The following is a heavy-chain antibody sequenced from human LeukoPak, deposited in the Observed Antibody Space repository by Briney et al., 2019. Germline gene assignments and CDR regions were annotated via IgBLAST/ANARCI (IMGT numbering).Heavy chain of an antibody. CDR2: INPNSGGT. Sequence: ASVKVSCKASGYTFTGYYMHWVRQAPGQGLEWMGWINPNSGGTNYAQKFQGRVTMTRDTSISTAYMELSRLRSDDTAVYYCARDPGRYCSSTSCPNDAFDIWGQGTMVTVSS. CDR3: ARDPGRYCSSTSCPNDAFDI. CDR1: GYTFTGYY. J-gene: IGHJ3*02. V-gene: IGHV1-2*02. D-gene: IGHD2-2*01.